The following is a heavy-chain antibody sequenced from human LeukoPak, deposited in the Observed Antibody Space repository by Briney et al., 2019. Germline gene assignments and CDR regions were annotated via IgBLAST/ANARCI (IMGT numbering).Heavy chain of an antibody. D-gene: IGHD3-3*01. J-gene: IGHJ3*02. Sequence: PGGSLRLSCAASGFTFSSYAMHWVRQAPGKGLEWVAVISYDGSNKYYADSVKGRFTISRDNSKNTLYLQMNSLRAEDTAVYYCARASAPSDAFDIWGQGTMVTVSS. CDR1: GFTFSSYA. V-gene: IGHV3-30-3*01. CDR3: ARASAPSDAFDI. CDR2: ISYDGSNK.